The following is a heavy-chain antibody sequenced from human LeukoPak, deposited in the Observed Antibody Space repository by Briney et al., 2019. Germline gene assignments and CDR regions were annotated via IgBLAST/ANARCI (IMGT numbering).Heavy chain of an antibody. V-gene: IGHV3-30*02. D-gene: IGHD6-19*01. CDR2: IRYDGSNK. Sequence: QPGGSLRLSCAASGFTFSSYGMHWVRQAPGKGLEWVAFIRYDGSNKYYADSVKGRFTISRDNSKNTLYLQMNSLRAEDTAVYYCAKDRDSGWYVGGYNWFDPWGQGTLVTVSS. CDR3: AKDRDSGWYVGGYNWFDP. J-gene: IGHJ5*02. CDR1: GFTFSSYG.